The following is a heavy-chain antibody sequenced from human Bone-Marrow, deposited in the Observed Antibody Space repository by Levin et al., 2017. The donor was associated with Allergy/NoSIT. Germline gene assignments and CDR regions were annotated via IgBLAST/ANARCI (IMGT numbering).Heavy chain of an antibody. CDR2: ISGGGSNT. D-gene: IGHD2-2*01. Sequence: GGSLRLSCTASGFTFSNYAMSWVRQAPGKGLEWVSPISGGGSNTYYVDSVRGRFTISRDNSKNTLFLQMTSLRAEDTAVYYCAKHADPRGYYYYSYMDVWGKGTTVTVSS. J-gene: IGHJ6*03. CDR3: AKHADPRGYYYYSYMDV. V-gene: IGHV3-23*01. CDR1: GFTFSNYA.